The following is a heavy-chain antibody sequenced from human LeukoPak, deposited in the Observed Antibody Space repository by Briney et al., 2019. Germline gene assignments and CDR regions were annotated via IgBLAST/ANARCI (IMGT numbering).Heavy chain of an antibody. J-gene: IGHJ4*02. CDR2: INPNSGDP. D-gene: IGHD4-17*01. CDR3: ARDLSPVTVTIFNY. CDR1: GYTFTDSY. Sequence: ASVKVSCKTSGYTFTDSYIHWVRQAPGQGLEWMGRINPNSGDPNYPQKFQGRVTMTRDTSISTAYMEMSSLRSEDTAMYYCARDLSPVTVTIFNYWGQGSLVTVSS. V-gene: IGHV1-2*06.